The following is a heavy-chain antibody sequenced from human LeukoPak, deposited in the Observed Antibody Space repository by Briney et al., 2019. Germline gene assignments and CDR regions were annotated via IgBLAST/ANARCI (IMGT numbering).Heavy chain of an antibody. D-gene: IGHD3-22*01. V-gene: IGHV4-30-4*02. CDR3: ARPYYYDSRIDP. CDR2: MYYSGST. CDR1: GGSISSGDYY. J-gene: IGHJ5*02. Sequence: SDTLSLTRNDSGGSISSGDYYWSWIRQPPGKGLEWIGYMYYSGSTYYNPSLKSRVVISVDTSKNQFSLKLSSVTAADTAVYYCARPYYYDSRIDPWGQGTLVTVSS.